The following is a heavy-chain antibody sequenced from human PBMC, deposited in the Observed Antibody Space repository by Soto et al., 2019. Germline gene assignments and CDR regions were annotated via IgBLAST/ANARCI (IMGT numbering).Heavy chain of an antibody. CDR2: IIPILGIA. CDR1: GGIFSSYT. V-gene: IGHV1-69*02. D-gene: IGHD2-2*01. Sequence: QVQLVQSGAEVKKPGSSVKVSCKASGGIFSSYTISWVRQAPGQGLEWMGRIIPILGIANYAQKFQGRVTITADKSTSTAYMELSSLRSEDTAVYYCASQYCSSTSCYEDYWGQGTLVTVSS. CDR3: ASQYCSSTSCYEDY. J-gene: IGHJ4*02.